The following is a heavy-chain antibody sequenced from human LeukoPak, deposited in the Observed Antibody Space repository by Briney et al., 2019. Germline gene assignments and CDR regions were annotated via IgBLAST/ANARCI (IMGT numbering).Heavy chain of an antibody. V-gene: IGHV3-53*05. Sequence: GGSLRLSCAASGFTVSSKFMHWVRQAPGKGLEWVSVIYSGGITYYADSVKGRFTISRDNSKNTLYLQMDSLRAEDTAVYYCAKGLYYYDSSGYPSWGQGTLVTVSS. CDR1: GFTVSSKF. CDR3: AKGLYYYDSSGYPS. CDR2: IYSGGIT. D-gene: IGHD3-22*01. J-gene: IGHJ5*02.